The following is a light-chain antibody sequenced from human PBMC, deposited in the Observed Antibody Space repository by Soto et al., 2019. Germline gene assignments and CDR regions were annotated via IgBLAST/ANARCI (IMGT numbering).Light chain of an antibody. Sequence: QSVLTQPPSASGTPGQRVTISCSGSSSNIGSNTVNWYQHLPGTAPTLLIYSNDQRPSGVPDRFSGSKSGTSASLAISGLQSEDEADYYCAAWDDSLNGPWLFGGGTKLTVL. CDR1: SSNIGSNT. V-gene: IGLV1-44*01. CDR3: AAWDDSLNGPWL. J-gene: IGLJ3*02. CDR2: SND.